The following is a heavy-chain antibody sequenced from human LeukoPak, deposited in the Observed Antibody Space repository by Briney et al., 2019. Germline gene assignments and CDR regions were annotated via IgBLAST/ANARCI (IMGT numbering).Heavy chain of an antibody. CDR3: AKDLVRYSGSYYGSAVDY. CDR2: ISAYKGNT. J-gene: IGHJ4*02. V-gene: IGHV1-18*01. Sequence: GASVKVSCKASGYSFLTYGINWVRQAPGQGLEWMGWISAYKGNTNYAQKFQGRLTMTTDTSTSTAYMELRSLRSDDTAVYYCAKDLVRYSGSYYGSAVDYWGQGTLVTVSS. CDR1: GYSFLTYG. D-gene: IGHD1-26*01.